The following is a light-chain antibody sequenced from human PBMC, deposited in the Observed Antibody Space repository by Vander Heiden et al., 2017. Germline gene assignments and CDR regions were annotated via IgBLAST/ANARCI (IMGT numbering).Light chain of an antibody. V-gene: IGKV1-16*02. CDR2: AAS. J-gene: IGKJ4*01. CDR3: QQYNSYPLT. CDR1: QGISNY. Sequence: DIQMTHPPSLLSASGGGRIIITCRASQGISNYVAWFQQKPGKAPKSLIYAASSVKSGVPSKCSGSGSGTDFTLTSSSLQPEDFATYYCQQYNSYPLTFGGGTKVEIK.